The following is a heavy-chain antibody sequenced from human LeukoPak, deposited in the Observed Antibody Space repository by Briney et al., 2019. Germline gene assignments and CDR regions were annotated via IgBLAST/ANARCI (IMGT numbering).Heavy chain of an antibody. V-gene: IGHV4-39*01. Sequence: SETLSLTCTVSGDSISSSSSYWGWIRQPPGKGLEWIGSICYSGSTYYNPSLKSRVTISVDTSKSQFSLKLSSVTAADTAVYYCARRYSSIWYYFDYWGQGALVTVSS. CDR1: GDSISSSSSY. D-gene: IGHD6-13*01. CDR2: ICYSGST. CDR3: ARRYSSIWYYFDY. J-gene: IGHJ4*02.